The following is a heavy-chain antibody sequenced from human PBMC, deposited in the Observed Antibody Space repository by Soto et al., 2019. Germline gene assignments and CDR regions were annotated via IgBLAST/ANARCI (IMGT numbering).Heavy chain of an antibody. CDR2: ISYDGINK. D-gene: IGHD3-10*01. V-gene: IGHV3-30*03. CDR1: GFPFTSYG. J-gene: IGHJ4*02. CDR3: VGGQYYFDY. Sequence: QVQLVASGGGGAQPGRPLNPSCFPSGFPFTSYGIHWFREAPGKGLEWGAVISYDGINKYYPDSVKGRFTISGDNSKNTLYLQMNSLRPEDTALYYCVGGQYYFDYRGQGTLVTVSS.